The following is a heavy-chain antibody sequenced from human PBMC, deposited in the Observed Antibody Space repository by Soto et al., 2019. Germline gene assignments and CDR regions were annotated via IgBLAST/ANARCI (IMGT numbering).Heavy chain of an antibody. J-gene: IGHJ3*02. Sequence: SETLSLTCAVSGGSISDTNWWTWVRQTPGKGLEWIGEIYHSGSPTYSPSLRGRATISVDKSNNQFSLRLRYVTAADTAVYYCARALILTGYYIDDALDIWGHGTLVTVSS. CDR3: ARALILTGYYIDDALDI. CDR1: GGSISDTNW. D-gene: IGHD3-9*01. CDR2: IYHSGSP. V-gene: IGHV4-4*02.